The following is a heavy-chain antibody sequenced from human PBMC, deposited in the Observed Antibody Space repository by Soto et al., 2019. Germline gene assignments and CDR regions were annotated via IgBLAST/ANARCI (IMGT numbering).Heavy chain of an antibody. CDR2: ISGSGGST. J-gene: IGHJ5*02. Sequence: EVQLLESGGGLVQPGGYLRLSCAASGFTFSSYAMSWVRQAPGKGLEWVSAISGSGGSTYYADSVKGRFTISRDNSKNTLYLQMNSLRAEDTAVYYCARCYDFWSGYHQRPVKPNWFDPWGQGTLVTVSS. CDR1: GFTFSSYA. D-gene: IGHD3-3*01. V-gene: IGHV3-23*01. CDR3: ARCYDFWSGYHQRPVKPNWFDP.